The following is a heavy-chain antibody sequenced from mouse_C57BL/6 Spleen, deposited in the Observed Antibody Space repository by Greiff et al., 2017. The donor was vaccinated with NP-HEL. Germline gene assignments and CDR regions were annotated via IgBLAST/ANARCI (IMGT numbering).Heavy chain of an antibody. CDR3: ARHDYDKFDY. J-gene: IGHJ2*01. D-gene: IGHD2-4*01. CDR1: GFTFSSYG. CDR2: ISSGGSYT. Sequence: EVQLQESGGDLVKPGGSLKLSCAASGFTFSSYGMSWVRQTPDKRLEWVATISSGGSYTYYPDSVKGRFTISRDNAKNTLYLQMSSLKSEDTAMYYCARHDYDKFDYWGQGTTLTVSS. V-gene: IGHV5-6*01.